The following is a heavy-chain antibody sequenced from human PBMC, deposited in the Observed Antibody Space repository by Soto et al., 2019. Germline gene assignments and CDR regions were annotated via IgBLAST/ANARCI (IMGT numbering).Heavy chain of an antibody. Sequence: MRSVCQAQKKGLEWMGWISAYNGNTNYAQKLQGRVTMTTDTSTSTAYMELNSLRAEDTAVYYCAKSPGMYYYDSSGYYHYDYWGQGTLVTVSS. J-gene: IGHJ4*02. V-gene: IGHV1-18*01. D-gene: IGHD3-22*01. CDR2: ISAYNGNT. CDR3: AKSPGMYYYDSSGYYHYDY.